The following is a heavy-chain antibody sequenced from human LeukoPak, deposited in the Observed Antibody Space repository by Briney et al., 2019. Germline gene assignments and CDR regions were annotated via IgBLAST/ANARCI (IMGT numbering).Heavy chain of an antibody. CDR3: AKAQYQLLWLVAFDI. D-gene: IGHD2-2*01. CDR2: ISGTGSYI. CDR1: GFTFSSYN. V-gene: IGHV3-21*04. Sequence: GGSLRLSCAASGFTFSSYNMNWVRQAPGKGLEWVSSISGTGSYINYADSVKGRFTISRDNAKNSLYLQMNSLRAEDTALYYCAKAQYQLLWLVAFDIWGQGTMVTVSS. J-gene: IGHJ3*02.